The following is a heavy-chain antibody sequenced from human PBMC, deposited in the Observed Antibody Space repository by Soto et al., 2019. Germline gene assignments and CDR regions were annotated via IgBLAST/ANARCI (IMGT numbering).Heavy chain of an antibody. Sequence: PSETLSLTCTVSGGSISSGGYCWSWIRHHPGKGLEWIGYIYYSGSTYYNPSLKSRVTISVDTSKNQFSLKLSSVTAADTAVYYCARVREWLSLYYFDYWGQGTLVTVSS. D-gene: IGHD6-19*01. CDR2: IYYSGST. CDR1: GGSISSGGYC. CDR3: ARVREWLSLYYFDY. V-gene: IGHV4-31*03. J-gene: IGHJ4*02.